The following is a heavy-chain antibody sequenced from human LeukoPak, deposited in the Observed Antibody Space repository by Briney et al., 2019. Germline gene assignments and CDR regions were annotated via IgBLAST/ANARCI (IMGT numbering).Heavy chain of an antibody. CDR2: ISGSGGST. V-gene: IGHV3-23*01. Sequence: GGSLRLSCAASGFIFSDYWMSWVRQAPGKGLEWVSAISGSGGSTYYADSVKGRFTISRDNSKNTLYLQMNSLRAEDTAVYYCAKDLRRYDPPPPDAFDIWGQGTMVTVSS. CDR1: GFIFSDYW. D-gene: IGHD3-22*01. CDR3: AKDLRRYDPPPPDAFDI. J-gene: IGHJ3*02.